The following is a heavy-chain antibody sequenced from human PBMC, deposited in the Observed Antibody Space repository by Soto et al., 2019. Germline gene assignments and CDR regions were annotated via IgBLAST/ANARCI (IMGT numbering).Heavy chain of an antibody. V-gene: IGHV4-4*02. J-gene: IGHJ4*02. CDR3: ARDAAVPGEADRFDY. Sequence: PSETLSLTCSVSGDSIKSNVWWSWVRQSPGKALEWIGEVFHKGITNYNPSLWGRVTMSVDKANNQFSLMLTSVTAADTGIYYCARDAAVPGEADRFDYLGQGILGTVSS. CDR1: GDSIKSNVW. CDR2: VFHKGIT. D-gene: IGHD6-19*01.